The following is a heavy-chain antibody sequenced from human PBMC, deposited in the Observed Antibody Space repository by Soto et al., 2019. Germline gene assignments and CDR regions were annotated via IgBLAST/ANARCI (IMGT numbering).Heavy chain of an antibody. V-gene: IGHV3-53*04. Sequence: EVQMVESGGVLVQPGGSLRLSCAASGFTVSSNYMSWVRQALGKGLEWVAVIFTGGSTYYPNSVKGRLTISRHSSKHRVYLKMNSQRSEDTDVYYSARDRYSSGWLDAFEVWGQGTMVTVSS. CDR3: ARDRYSSGWLDAFEV. D-gene: IGHD6-19*01. CDR2: IFTGGST. J-gene: IGHJ3*01. CDR1: GFTVSSNY.